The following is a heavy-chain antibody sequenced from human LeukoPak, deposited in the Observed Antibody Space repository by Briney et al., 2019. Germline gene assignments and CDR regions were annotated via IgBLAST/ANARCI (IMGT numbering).Heavy chain of an antibody. CDR2: ISSSGGNI. CDR1: GFDLSDYY. J-gene: IGHJ4*01. Sequence: GGSLRLSCVVSGFDLSDYYMSWIRQAPGKGLEWISYISSSGGNIYFADSVKGRFTVSRDNARGSLYLQMNSLTADDTAIYYCARRRDYFDYWGKGTQVTVSS. CDR3: ARRRDYFDY. V-gene: IGHV3-11*01.